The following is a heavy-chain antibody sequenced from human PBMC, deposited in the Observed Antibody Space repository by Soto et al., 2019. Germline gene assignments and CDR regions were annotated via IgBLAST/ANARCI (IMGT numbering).Heavy chain of an antibody. J-gene: IGHJ3*02. Sequence: PSETLSLTCTVSGGSISSGDYYWSWIRQPPGKGLEWIGYIYYSGSTYYNPSLKSRVTISVDTSKNQFSLKLSSVTAADTAVYYCARHRDFYDSSGYYQPTLDAFDIWGQGTMVTVSS. CDR2: IYYSGST. D-gene: IGHD3-22*01. V-gene: IGHV4-30-4*01. CDR3: ARHRDFYDSSGYYQPTLDAFDI. CDR1: GGSISSGDYY.